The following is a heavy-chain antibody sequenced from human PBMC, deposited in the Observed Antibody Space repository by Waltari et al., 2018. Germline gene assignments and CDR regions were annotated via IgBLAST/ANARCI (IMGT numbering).Heavy chain of an antibody. Sequence: QVQLVESGGGVVQPGRSLRLSWAASGFNFGSYGMHWVRKAPGKGLEWVAVIWYDGSNKYYADSVKGRFTISRDNSKNTLYLQMNSLRAEDTAMYYCAKGEDYYGSGRLYYFDYWGQGTLVTVSS. J-gene: IGHJ4*02. V-gene: IGHV3-30*18. CDR2: IWYDGSNK. CDR1: GFNFGSYG. CDR3: AKGEDYYGSGRLYYFDY. D-gene: IGHD3-10*01.